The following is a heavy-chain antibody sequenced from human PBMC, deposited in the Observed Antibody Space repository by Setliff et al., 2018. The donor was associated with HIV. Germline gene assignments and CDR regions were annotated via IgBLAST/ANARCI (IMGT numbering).Heavy chain of an antibody. V-gene: IGHV4-39*07. Sequence: PSETLSLTCTVSGGSISSSGYYWGWIRQPPGKGLEWIGEINHSGSTNHNPSLKSRVTISVDTSKNQFSLKLSSVTAADTAVYYCARGCSSKGMDVWGKGTTVTVSS. CDR1: GGSISSSGYY. CDR2: INHSGST. CDR3: ARGCSSKGMDV. D-gene: IGHD3-10*02. J-gene: IGHJ6*03.